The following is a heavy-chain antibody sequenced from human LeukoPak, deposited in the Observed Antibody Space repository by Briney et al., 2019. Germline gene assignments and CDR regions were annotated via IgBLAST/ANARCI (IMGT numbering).Heavy chain of an antibody. CDR2: ISAYNGNT. J-gene: IGHJ4*02. CDR3: ARGAGADY. D-gene: IGHD1-26*01. Sequence: GLEWMGWISAYNGNTNYAQKLQGRVTMTTDTSTSTAYMELRSLRSDDTAVYYCARGAGADYWGQGTLVTVSS. V-gene: IGHV1-18*01.